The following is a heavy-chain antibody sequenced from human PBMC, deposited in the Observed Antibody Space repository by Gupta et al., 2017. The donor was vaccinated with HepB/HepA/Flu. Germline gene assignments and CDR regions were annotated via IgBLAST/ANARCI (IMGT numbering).Heavy chain of an antibody. CDR1: GFTFSSYW. D-gene: IGHD1-14*01. CDR3: ARDWSQKISNRYYDALDL. V-gene: IGHV3-7*01. J-gene: IGHJ3*01. Sequence: EVQLVESGGGLVQPGGSLRLSCAASGFTFSSYWMFWVRQSPGKGPEFVANIKRDGSVQSYLDSVRGRFTVSRDNAKNSLFLEMDSLRVEDTAVYYCARDWSQKISNRYYDALDLWGQGTMVTVSS. CDR2: IKRDGSVQ.